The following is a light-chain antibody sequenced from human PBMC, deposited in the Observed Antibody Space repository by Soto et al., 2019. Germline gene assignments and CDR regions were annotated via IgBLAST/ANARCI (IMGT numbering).Light chain of an antibody. CDR3: QQYGDWPPET. J-gene: IGKJ2*01. CDR1: QSVSRN. Sequence: EVVLTQSPATLSVSPGDRATLSCRASQSVSRNLAWYQQKPGQAPRLLIYGASTRSTGVPARFSGSGSATEFPLSISSLQYEDVAVYYCQQYGDWPPETFGQGTKLEI. CDR2: GAS. V-gene: IGKV3-15*01.